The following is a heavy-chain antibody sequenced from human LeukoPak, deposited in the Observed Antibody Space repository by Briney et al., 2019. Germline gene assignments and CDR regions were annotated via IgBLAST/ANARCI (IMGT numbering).Heavy chain of an antibody. CDR1: GYTLTELS. D-gene: IGHD6-19*01. V-gene: IGHV1-24*01. CDR3: ATDTRAYSSGWVGLDY. Sequence: ASVKVSCKVSGYTLTELSMHWVRQAPGKGLAWMGGFDPEDGETIYAQKFQGRVTMTEDTSTDTAYMELSGLRSEDTAVYYCATDTRAYSSGWVGLDYWGQGTLVTVSS. J-gene: IGHJ4*02. CDR2: FDPEDGET.